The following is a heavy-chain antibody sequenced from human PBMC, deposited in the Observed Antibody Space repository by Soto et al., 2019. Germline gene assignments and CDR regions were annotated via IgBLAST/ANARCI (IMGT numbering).Heavy chain of an antibody. D-gene: IGHD6-13*01. CDR3: ARVAAARPRSYYFDY. J-gene: IGHJ4*02. V-gene: IGHV4-31*03. Sequence: SETLSLTCTVSGGSISSGGYYWSWIRHHPGKGLEWIGYIYYSGSTYYSPSLKSRVTISVDTPKNQFSLKLSSVTAADTAVYYCARVAAARPRSYYFDYWGQGTLVTVSS. CDR1: GGSISSGGYY. CDR2: IYYSGST.